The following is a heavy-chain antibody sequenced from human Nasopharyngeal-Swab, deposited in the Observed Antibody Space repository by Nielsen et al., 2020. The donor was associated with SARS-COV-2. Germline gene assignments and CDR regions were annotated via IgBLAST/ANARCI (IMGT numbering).Heavy chain of an antibody. J-gene: IGHJ4*02. CDR2: ISSSGTTI. D-gene: IGHD3-10*01. CDR1: GFTFSSYE. CDR3: ASEPKFGAGSFDY. Sequence: GESLKISCAASGFTFSSYEMNWVRQAPRKGLEWVSYISSSGTTIYYADSVKGRFTISRDNANKSLYLQMNSLRGEDTAVYYCASEPKFGAGSFDYWGQGTLVTVSS. V-gene: IGHV3-48*03.